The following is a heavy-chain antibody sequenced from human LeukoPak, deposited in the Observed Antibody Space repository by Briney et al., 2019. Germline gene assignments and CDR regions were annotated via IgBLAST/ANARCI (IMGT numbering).Heavy chain of an antibody. CDR1: GGSISSSSYY. J-gene: IGHJ4*02. D-gene: IGHD7-27*01. V-gene: IGHV4-39*07. Sequence: KSSETLSLTCTVSGGSISSSSYYWGWIRQPPGKGLEWIGSIYYSGSTYYNPSLKSRVTISVDTSKNQFSLKLSSVTAADTAVYYCARDGGVTGAEGGYWGQGTLVTVSS. CDR2: IYYSGST. CDR3: ARDGGVTGAEGGY.